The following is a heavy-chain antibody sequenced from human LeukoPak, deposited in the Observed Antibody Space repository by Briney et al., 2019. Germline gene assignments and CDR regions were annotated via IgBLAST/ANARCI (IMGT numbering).Heavy chain of an antibody. CDR2: ISYDGSNK. V-gene: IGHV3-30*18. Sequence: GSLRLSCAASGFTFSSYDMHWVRQAPGKGLEWVAVISYDGSNKYYADSVKGRFTISRDNSKNTLYLQMNSLRVEDTAVYYCAKDLEQWLVRYYFDYWGQGTLVTVSS. J-gene: IGHJ4*02. CDR1: GFTFSSYD. CDR3: AKDLEQWLVRYYFDY. D-gene: IGHD6-19*01.